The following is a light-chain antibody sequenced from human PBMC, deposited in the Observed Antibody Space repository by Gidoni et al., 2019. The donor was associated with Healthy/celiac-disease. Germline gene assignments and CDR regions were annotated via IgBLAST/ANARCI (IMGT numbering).Light chain of an antibody. J-gene: IGKJ2*01. CDR2: KVS. CDR3: MQGTHWRYT. V-gene: IGKV2-30*01. Sequence: DVVMTQSPLSLPVTLGQPASISCRSSQSLVYSDGNTYLNWFQQRPGQSPRRLIYKVSNRDSGVPDRFSGSGSGTDFTLKISRVEAEDVGVYYFMQGTHWRYTFGQGTKLEIK. CDR1: QSLVYSDGNTY.